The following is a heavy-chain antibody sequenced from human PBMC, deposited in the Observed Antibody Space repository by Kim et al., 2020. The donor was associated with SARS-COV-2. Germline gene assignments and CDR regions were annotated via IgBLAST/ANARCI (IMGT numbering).Heavy chain of an antibody. Sequence: YNPSRKSRVTISVDTSKNQFSLKLSYVTAADTAVYYCARGYSSSWGWFDPWGQGTLVTVSS. D-gene: IGHD6-13*01. CDR3: ARGYSSSWGWFDP. V-gene: IGHV4-59*09. J-gene: IGHJ5*02.